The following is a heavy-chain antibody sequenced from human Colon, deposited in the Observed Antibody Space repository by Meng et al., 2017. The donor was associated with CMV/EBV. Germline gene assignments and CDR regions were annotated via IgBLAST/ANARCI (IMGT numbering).Heavy chain of an antibody. CDR2: ISATGAT. D-gene: IGHD3-3*01. CDR3: ARGIWPATSSGVPQNDPRDF. V-gene: IGHV4-39*07. CDR1: GGSISNSPYY. Sequence: SETLSLTCTVSGGSISNSPYYWVWVRQPPGKGLEWIGSISATGATYKNPSLRSRVTISLDTSKNQFSLNLISVTAADTAIFYCARGIWPATSSGVPQNDPRDFWGQGMSVTVSS. J-gene: IGHJ4*02.